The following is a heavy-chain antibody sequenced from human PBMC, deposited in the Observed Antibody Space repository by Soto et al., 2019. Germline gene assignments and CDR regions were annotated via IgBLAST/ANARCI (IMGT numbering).Heavy chain of an antibody. CDR1: GFTFSSYA. CDR3: AKERIAPHRLSWFEP. J-gene: IGHJ5*02. CDR2: ISGSGGIT. Sequence: GGSLRLSCAASGFTFSSYAMSCVRQGPGKGLEWVSAISGSGGITYYADSVKGRFTISRDNSKNTLYMQMNSLRAEDTAVYYCAKERIAPHRLSWFEPWGQGTLVTVSS. V-gene: IGHV3-23*01. D-gene: IGHD6-6*01.